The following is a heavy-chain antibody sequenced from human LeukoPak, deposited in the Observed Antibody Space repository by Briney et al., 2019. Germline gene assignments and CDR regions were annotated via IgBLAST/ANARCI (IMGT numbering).Heavy chain of an antibody. CDR3: ATNVLRKNWFDP. V-gene: IGHV1-69*05. CDR1: GGTSSSYA. J-gene: IGHJ5*02. D-gene: IGHD3-3*01. CDR2: IIPIFGTA. Sequence: SVRVSCKASGGTSSSYAISWVRQAPGQGLEWMGGIIPIFGTANYPQKFQGRVTITTDESTSTAYMELSSLRSEDTAVYYCATNVLRKNWFDPWGQGTLVTVSS.